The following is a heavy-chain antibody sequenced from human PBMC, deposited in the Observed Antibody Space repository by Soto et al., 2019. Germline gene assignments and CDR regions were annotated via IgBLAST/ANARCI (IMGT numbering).Heavy chain of an antibody. V-gene: IGHV1-18*01. CDR1: GYTFRNFG. CDR2: ISAYNANA. J-gene: IGHJ4*02. Sequence: QIQLLQSGAEVKKPGASVKVTCKASGYTFRNFGISWVRQAPGQGLGWMGWISAYNANANYAQKFQGRLTMTADTSPNTAYMELRSLRSDDTAVYYCARENSYFDYWGQGTLVTVSS. CDR3: ARENSYFDY.